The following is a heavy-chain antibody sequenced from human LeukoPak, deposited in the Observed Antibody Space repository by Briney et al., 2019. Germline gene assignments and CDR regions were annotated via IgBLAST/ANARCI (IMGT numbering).Heavy chain of an antibody. CDR3: ARGTYYYDSSGYYLDAFDI. CDR2: INPNSGGT. J-gene: IGHJ3*02. V-gene: IGHV1-2*02. Sequence: ASVKVSCKASGYTFSGYYIFWVRRAPGQGLEWMGWINPNSGGTNYAQEFQGRVTMTRDTSITTAYMELSRLRSDDTAVYYCARGTYYYDSSGYYLDAFDIWGQGTMVTVSS. D-gene: IGHD3-22*01. CDR1: GYTFSGYY.